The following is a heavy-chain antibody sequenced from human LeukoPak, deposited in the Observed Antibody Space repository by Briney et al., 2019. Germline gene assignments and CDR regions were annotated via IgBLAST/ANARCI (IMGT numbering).Heavy chain of an antibody. Sequence: ASVKVSCKASGGTFSSYAISWVRQATGQGLEWMGWMNPNSGNTGYAQKFQGRVTMTRNTSISTAYMELSSLRSEDTAVYYCARGHDYGDYGFDPWGQGTLVTVSS. J-gene: IGHJ5*02. D-gene: IGHD4-17*01. CDR2: MNPNSGNT. V-gene: IGHV1-8*02. CDR1: GGTFSSYA. CDR3: ARGHDYGDYGFDP.